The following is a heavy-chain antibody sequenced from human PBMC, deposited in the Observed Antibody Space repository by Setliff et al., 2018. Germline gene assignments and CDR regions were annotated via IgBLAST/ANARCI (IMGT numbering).Heavy chain of an antibody. V-gene: IGHV4-39*01. CDR1: GASISSSRDY. CDR3: ARLSGYYFDY. CDR2: IYYSGST. Sequence: PSETLSLTCTVSGASISSSRDYWGWIRQPPGKGLEWIGSIYYSGSTYYNPSLKSRVTISVDTSKNQFSLKLSSVTAADTAVFYCARLSGYYFDYWGKGIMVTVSS. D-gene: IGHD3-22*01. J-gene: IGHJ4*02.